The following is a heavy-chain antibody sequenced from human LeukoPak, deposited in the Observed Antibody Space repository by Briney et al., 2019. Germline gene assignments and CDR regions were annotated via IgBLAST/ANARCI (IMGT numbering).Heavy chain of an antibody. D-gene: IGHD6-13*01. J-gene: IGHJ5*02. CDR2: INHSGST. V-gene: IGHV4-34*01. Sequence: SETLSLTCAVYGGSFSSYYWSWIRQPPGKGLEWIGEINHSGSTNYNPSLKSRVTISVDTSKNQFSLKLSSVTAADTAVYCCARRRGYSSSWYLNNWFDPWGQGTLVTVSS. CDR3: ARRRGYSSSWYLNNWFDP. CDR1: GGSFSSYY.